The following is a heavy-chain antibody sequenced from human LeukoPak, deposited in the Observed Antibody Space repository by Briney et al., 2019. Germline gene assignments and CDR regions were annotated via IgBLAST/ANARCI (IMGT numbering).Heavy chain of an antibody. CDR3: ARAEASVTTEYYFDY. CDR1: GFTFSSSA. V-gene: IGHV3-23*01. Sequence: GGSLRLSCAASGFTFSSSAMSWVRQAPGKGLEWVSAISNNGGYTYYADSVQGRFTISRDNSKSTLCLQMNSLRAEDTAVYYCARAEASVTTEYYFDYWGQGTLVTVSS. D-gene: IGHD4-17*01. J-gene: IGHJ4*02. CDR2: ISNNGGYT.